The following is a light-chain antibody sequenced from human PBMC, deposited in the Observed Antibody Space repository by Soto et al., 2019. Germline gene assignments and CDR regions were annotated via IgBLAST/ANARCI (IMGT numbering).Light chain of an antibody. CDR1: RSNIGAGYD. Sequence: QSVLTRPPSVSGAPGQRVTISCTGSRSNIGAGYDVHWYQQLPGTAPKLLIYGNSNRPSGVPDRFSGSKSGTSASLAITGLQAEDEADYYCQSYDSSLSGSKFGGGTQLTVL. J-gene: IGLJ2*01. V-gene: IGLV1-40*01. CDR2: GNS. CDR3: QSYDSSLSGSK.